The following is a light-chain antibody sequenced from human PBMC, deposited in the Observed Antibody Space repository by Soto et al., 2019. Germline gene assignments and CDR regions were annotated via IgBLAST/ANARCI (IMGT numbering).Light chain of an antibody. CDR3: QQLNSYPIT. J-gene: IGKJ5*01. Sequence: DIQMTQSPYTLSASVGDRVTITCRASQTISSWLAWYQQLPGKAPKLLIYDAYTLETGVPSRFSGSGSGTDFTLTISSLQADDFATYYCQQLNSYPITFGQGTRLEIK. V-gene: IGKV1-5*01. CDR2: DAY. CDR1: QTISSW.